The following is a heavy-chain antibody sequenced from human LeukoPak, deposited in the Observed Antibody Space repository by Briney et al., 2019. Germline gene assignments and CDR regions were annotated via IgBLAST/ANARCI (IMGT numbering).Heavy chain of an antibody. CDR2: ISYDGSNK. Sequence: GGSLRLSCAVSGFTFSGYSMSWVRQAPGKGLEWVAVISYDGSNKYYADSVKGRFTISRDNSKNTLYLQMNSLRAEDTAVYYCAPREGAYSSDYWGQGTLVTVSS. CDR3: APREGAYSSDY. J-gene: IGHJ4*02. V-gene: IGHV3-30*03. D-gene: IGHD1-26*01. CDR1: GFTFSGYS.